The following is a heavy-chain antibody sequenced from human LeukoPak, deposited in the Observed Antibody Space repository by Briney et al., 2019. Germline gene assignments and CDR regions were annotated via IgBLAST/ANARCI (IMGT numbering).Heavy chain of an antibody. Sequence: GESLKISCKGSGYSFPIYWIAWVRQMPGKGLEWMGIIYPGDSNVRYSPSFQGQVTISADKSVTTVYLQWSSLKASDTAMYFCARLNGGANLLGDSLDIWGQGTMVTVSS. J-gene: IGHJ3*02. CDR2: IYPGDSNV. D-gene: IGHD4/OR15-4a*01. CDR1: GYSFPIYW. V-gene: IGHV5-51*01. CDR3: ARLNGGANLLGDSLDI.